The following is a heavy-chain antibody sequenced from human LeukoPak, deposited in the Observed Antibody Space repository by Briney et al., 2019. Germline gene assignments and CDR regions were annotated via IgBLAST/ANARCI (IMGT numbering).Heavy chain of an antibody. V-gene: IGHV4-31*03. CDR1: GGSISSGGYY. CDR2: IYYSGRT. Sequence: SQTLSLTCTVSGGSISSGGYYWSSIRQHPGKGLEWIGYIYYSGRTYYNPSLKSRVTICVDTSKIQFSLKLSSVTAADTAVYYCAREYCYGSGSYPWYFDLWGRGTLVSVSS. J-gene: IGHJ2*01. D-gene: IGHD3-10*01. CDR3: AREYCYGSGSYPWYFDL.